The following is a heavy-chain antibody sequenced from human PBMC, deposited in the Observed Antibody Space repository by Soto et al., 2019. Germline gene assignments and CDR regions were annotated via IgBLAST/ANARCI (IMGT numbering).Heavy chain of an antibody. J-gene: IGHJ5*02. CDR3: VRGQGVAVIESEENWFDP. Sequence: SETLSLTCTVSGDSVDSVDYYWGWIRQPPGKGREWIASIDYSGSTYYSPSLKSRATISGDTSKSQFSLTLSSVTAADTAVYYCVRGQGVAVIESEENWFDPWGQGTPVTVSP. CDR1: GDSVDSVDYY. V-gene: IGHV4-39*01. D-gene: IGHD6-19*01. CDR2: IDYSGST.